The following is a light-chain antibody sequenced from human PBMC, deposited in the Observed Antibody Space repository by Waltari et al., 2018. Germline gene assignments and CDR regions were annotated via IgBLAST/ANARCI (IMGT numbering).Light chain of an antibody. CDR1: QSISTW. J-gene: IGKJ2*01. Sequence: DMQMTQSPSTLYASVGDRVTITCRASQSISTWLAWYQQKPGKAPKLLIYKASSLEGGVPSRFSGSGSGTEFTLTISSLQPDDFATYYCQQYSTYSRTFGQGTKLEIK. CDR2: KAS. V-gene: IGKV1-5*03. CDR3: QQYSTYSRT.